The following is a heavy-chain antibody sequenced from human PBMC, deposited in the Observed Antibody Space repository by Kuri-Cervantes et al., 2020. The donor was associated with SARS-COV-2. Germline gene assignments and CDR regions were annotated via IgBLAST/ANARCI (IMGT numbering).Heavy chain of an antibody. V-gene: IGHV4-39*01. Sequence: SETLSLTCTVSGGSVSSSSYYWGWIRQPPGKGLEWIGSIYYSGSTYYNPSLKSRVTISVDTSKNQFSLKLSSVTAADTAVYYCARANIVVVPAALGAIIYYYYMDVWGKGTTVTVSS. J-gene: IGHJ6*03. CDR2: IYYSGST. CDR3: ARANIVVVPAALGAIIYYYYMDV. D-gene: IGHD2-2*01. CDR1: GGSVSSSSYY.